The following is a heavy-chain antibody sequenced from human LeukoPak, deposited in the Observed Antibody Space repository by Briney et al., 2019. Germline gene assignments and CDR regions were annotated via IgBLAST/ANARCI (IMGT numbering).Heavy chain of an antibody. CDR3: ARSYSSSFPWYYYGMDV. CDR2: IYYSGST. V-gene: IGHV4-59*01. CDR1: GGSISSYY. Sequence: SETLSLTCTVSGGSISSYYWSWIRQPPGKGLEWIGYIYYSGSTNYNPSLKSRVTISVDTSKNQFSLKLSSVTAADTAVYYCARSYSSSFPWYYYGMDVWGQGTTVTVSS. D-gene: IGHD6-13*01. J-gene: IGHJ6*02.